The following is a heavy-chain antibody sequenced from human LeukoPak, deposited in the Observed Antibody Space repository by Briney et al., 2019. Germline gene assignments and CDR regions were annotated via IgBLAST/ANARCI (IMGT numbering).Heavy chain of an antibody. CDR2: ISGSGGST. D-gene: IGHD3-10*01. J-gene: IGHJ3*02. V-gene: IGHV3-23*01. CDR1: GFTFSSYA. CDR3: AKGSMVRGVISLGAFDI. Sequence: GESLRLSCAASGFTFSSYAMSWVRQAPGKGLEWVSAISGSGGSTYYADSVKGRFTISRDNSKNTLYLQMNSLRAEDTAVYYCAKGSMVRGVISLGAFDIWGQGTMVTVSS.